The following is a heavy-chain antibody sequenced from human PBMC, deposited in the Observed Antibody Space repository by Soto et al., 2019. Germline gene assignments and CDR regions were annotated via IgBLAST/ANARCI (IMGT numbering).Heavy chain of an antibody. J-gene: IGHJ4*02. CDR1: GGSISSYY. CDR3: ERGYGAYVLDY. V-gene: IGHV4-59*01. D-gene: IGHD4-17*01. Sequence: QVQLQESGPGLVKPSETLSLTCTVSGGSISSYYWSWIRQPPGKGLEWIGYIYYSGCTNYNPSLKSRVTISVATSKDQFSLKLSSVTAADTVVYYCERGYGAYVLDYWGEGTRVPVSS. CDR2: IYYSGCT.